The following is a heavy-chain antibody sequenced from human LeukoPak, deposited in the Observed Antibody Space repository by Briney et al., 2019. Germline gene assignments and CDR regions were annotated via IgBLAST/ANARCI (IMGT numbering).Heavy chain of an antibody. D-gene: IGHD3-22*01. V-gene: IGHV1-69*13. CDR2: IIPIFGTA. Sequence: EASVKVSCKASGYTFTGHYMHWVRQAPGQGLEWMGGIIPIFGTANYAQKFQGRVTITADESTSTAYMELSSLRSGDTAVYYCARTYYYDSSDRHPLFDYWGQGTLVTVSS. CDR3: ARTYYYDSSDRHPLFDY. J-gene: IGHJ4*02. CDR1: GYTFTGHY.